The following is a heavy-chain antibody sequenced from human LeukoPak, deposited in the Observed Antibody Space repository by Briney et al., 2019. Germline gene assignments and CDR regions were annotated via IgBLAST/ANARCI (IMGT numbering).Heavy chain of an antibody. D-gene: IGHD4-11*01. CDR1: GGTFSSYT. V-gene: IGHV1-69*02. Sequence: SVKVFCKASGGTFSSYTISWVRQAPGQGLEWMGRSIPILGIANYAQKFQGRVTITADKSNSTAYMELSSLRSEDTAVYYCARTGLHPFDPWGQGTLVTVSS. CDR3: ARTGLHPFDP. CDR2: SIPILGIA. J-gene: IGHJ5*02.